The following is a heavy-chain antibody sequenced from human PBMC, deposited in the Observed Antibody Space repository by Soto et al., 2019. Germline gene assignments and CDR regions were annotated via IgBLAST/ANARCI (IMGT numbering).Heavy chain of an antibody. CDR1: GVSIGTDSYY. D-gene: IGHD7-27*01. J-gene: IGHJ4*02. CDR3: ARHLNWDFDY. V-gene: IGHV4-39*01. CDR2: IYYSGST. Sequence: PSETLSLTCTVSGVSIGTDSYYWGWVRQPPEKGLEWIGTIYYSGSTYYNPSLKSRVTISVDTSKNQFSLRLSSVTAADTAVYYCARHLNWDFDYWGQGTLVTVSS.